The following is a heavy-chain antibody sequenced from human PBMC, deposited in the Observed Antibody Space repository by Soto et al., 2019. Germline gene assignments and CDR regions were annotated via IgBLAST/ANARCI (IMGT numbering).Heavy chain of an antibody. CDR3: ARADYGIYPY. V-gene: IGHV1-2*02. Sequence: ASVKVSCKASGYAITAYYIHWVRQAPGQGLEWMGWIDPRSGGAIYAQKFQDRVTMTRDTSISTVYMDLSGLRSDDTALYYCARADYGIYPYWGQGTLVTVSS. J-gene: IGHJ4*02. D-gene: IGHD1-26*01. CDR1: GYAITAYY. CDR2: IDPRSGGA.